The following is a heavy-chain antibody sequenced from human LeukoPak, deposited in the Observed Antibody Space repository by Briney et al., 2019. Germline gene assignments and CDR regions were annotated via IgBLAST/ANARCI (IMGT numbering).Heavy chain of an antibody. CDR1: GGSISSSSHY. Sequence: SETLSLTCTVSGGSISSSSHYWGWIRQPPGKGLEWIGSIDYSGSTYYNPSLKSRVTISIDTSKNQFSLKLSSVTAADTAVYYCALCGYSYGSYYYGMDVWGQGTTVTVSS. CDR2: IDYSGST. CDR3: ALCGYSYGSYYYGMDV. V-gene: IGHV4-39*01. J-gene: IGHJ6*02. D-gene: IGHD5-18*01.